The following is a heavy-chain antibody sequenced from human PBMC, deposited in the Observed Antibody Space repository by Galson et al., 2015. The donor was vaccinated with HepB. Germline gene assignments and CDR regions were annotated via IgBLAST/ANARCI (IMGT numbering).Heavy chain of an antibody. Sequence: SLRLSCAASGFTFSTYNMNWVRQAPGKGLEWVSSISADSTYIYYADSLKGRFIISRDNAKDSLFLQMDSLRAEDTAVYYCARDYRPAFGSGNFYPNWFDRWGQGTLVTVSS. J-gene: IGHJ5*02. CDR2: ISADSTYI. D-gene: IGHD3-10*01. CDR3: ARDYRPAFGSGNFYPNWFDR. V-gene: IGHV3-21*01. CDR1: GFTFSTYN.